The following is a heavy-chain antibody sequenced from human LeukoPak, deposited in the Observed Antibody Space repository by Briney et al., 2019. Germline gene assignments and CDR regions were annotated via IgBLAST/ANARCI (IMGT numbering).Heavy chain of an antibody. CDR2: IYYAGST. D-gene: IGHD2-15*01. J-gene: IGHJ4*02. V-gene: IGHV4-31*03. CDR3: AGYSDSRPY. Sequence: TLSLTCTVSGGSVGSGVSYWNWIRQHPGKGLEWIGYIYYAGSTYYNPSLKSRVTISLDTSKNQFSLKLNSVTAADTAMYYCAGYSDSRPYWGQGTLVTVSS. CDR1: GGSVGSGVSY.